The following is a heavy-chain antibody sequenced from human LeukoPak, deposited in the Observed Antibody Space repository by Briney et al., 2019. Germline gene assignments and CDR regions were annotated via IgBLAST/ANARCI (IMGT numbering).Heavy chain of an antibody. Sequence: PGGSLRLSCAASGFTFSSYAISWVRQAPGKGLEWVSAISGGGGSTYYADSVKGRFTISRDNSKNTLYLQMNSLRAEDTAVYYCARGNNGVGYSYGFGNYFDYWGQGTLVTVSS. V-gene: IGHV3-23*01. CDR1: GFTFSSYA. CDR2: ISGGGGST. J-gene: IGHJ4*02. D-gene: IGHD5-18*01. CDR3: ARGNNGVGYSYGFGNYFDY.